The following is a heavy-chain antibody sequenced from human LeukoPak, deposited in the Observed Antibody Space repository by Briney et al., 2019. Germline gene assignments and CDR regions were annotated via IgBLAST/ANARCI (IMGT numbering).Heavy chain of an antibody. V-gene: IGHV4-34*01. CDR2: INHSGST. J-gene: IGHJ4*02. CDR1: GGSFSGYY. CDR3: ASSPVGATDY. Sequence: PSGTLSLTCAVYGGSFSGYYWSWIRQPPGKGLEWIGEINHSGSTNYNPSLKSRVTISVDTSKSQFSLKLSSVTAADTAIYYCASSPVGATDYWGQGTLVTVSS. D-gene: IGHD1-26*01.